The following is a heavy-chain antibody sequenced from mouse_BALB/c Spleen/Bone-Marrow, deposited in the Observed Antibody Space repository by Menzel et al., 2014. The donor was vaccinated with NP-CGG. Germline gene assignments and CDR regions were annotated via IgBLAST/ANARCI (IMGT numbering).Heavy chain of an antibody. J-gene: IGHJ2*01. V-gene: IGHV7-3*02. CDR3: ARDKGRVFFDY. CDR1: GFTFTDYY. CDR2: IRNKANGYTT. Sequence: EVQLVESGGGLVQSGGSLRLSCATSGFTFTDYYMNWVRQPPGKALEWLGFIRNKANGYTTEYSASVKGRFTISRDNSQNILYLQMNTLRAEDSATYYCARDKGRVFFDYWGQGTTLTVSS.